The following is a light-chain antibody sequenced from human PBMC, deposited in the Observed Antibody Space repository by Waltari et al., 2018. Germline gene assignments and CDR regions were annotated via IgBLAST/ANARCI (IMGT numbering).Light chain of an antibody. CDR3: QSYDRRLSVVV. CDR2: GNN. CDR1: SSNIGAGYD. Sequence: QSVLTQPPSLSGAPGQRVTISCTGSSSNIGAGYDVHWYQHLPGTAPKLLIHGNNNLPSGCPDRFSASKSGASASLAITGLQSEDEAVYYCQSYDRRLSVVVFGGGTKLTVL. J-gene: IGLJ2*01. V-gene: IGLV1-40*01.